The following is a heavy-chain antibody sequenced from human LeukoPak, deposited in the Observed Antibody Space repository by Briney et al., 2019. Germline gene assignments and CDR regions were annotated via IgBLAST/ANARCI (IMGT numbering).Heavy chain of an antibody. CDR2: IYYSGST. J-gene: IGHJ4*02. CDR1: GGSFSGNY. CDR3: ARADYDSSGYYPDY. V-gene: IGHV4-34*09. Sequence: SETLSLTCAVYGGSFSGNYWSWIRQPPGKGLEWIGYIYYSGSTYYNPSLKSRVTISVDTSKNQFSLKLGSVTAADTAVYYCARADYDSSGYYPDYWGQGTLVIVSS. D-gene: IGHD3-22*01.